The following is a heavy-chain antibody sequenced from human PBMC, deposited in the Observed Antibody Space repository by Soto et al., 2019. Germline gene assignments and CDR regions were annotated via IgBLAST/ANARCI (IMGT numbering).Heavy chain of an antibody. CDR1: GYTFTSYD. Sequence: QVQLVQSGAEVKKPGASVKVSCKASGYTFTSYDINWVRQATGQGLEWMGWMNPNSGNTGYAQKFQGRVTMTRNTSISTAYMGLSSLRSEDTAVYYCARAGYYYGSGSYGTPLDWFLPWGQGTLVTVSS. CDR3: ARAGYYYGSGSYGTPLDWFLP. J-gene: IGHJ5*02. D-gene: IGHD3-10*01. CDR2: MNPNSGNT. V-gene: IGHV1-8*01.